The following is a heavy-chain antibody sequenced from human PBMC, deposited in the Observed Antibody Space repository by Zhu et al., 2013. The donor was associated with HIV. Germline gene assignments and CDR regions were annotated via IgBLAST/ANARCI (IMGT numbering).Heavy chain of an antibody. Sequence: QVQLVQSGAEVKKAGASVKVSCKASGGTFSSYGISWVRQAPGQGLEWMGGIIPSFGTANYAQKFQGRVTITADESTSTAYMELSSLRSEDTAVYYCARGGEVAGTGGYWYFDLWGRGTLVTVSS. J-gene: IGHJ2*01. CDR3: ARGGEVAGTGGYWYFDL. CDR1: GGTFSSYG. CDR2: IIPSFGTA. D-gene: IGHD6-19*01. V-gene: IGHV1-69*13.